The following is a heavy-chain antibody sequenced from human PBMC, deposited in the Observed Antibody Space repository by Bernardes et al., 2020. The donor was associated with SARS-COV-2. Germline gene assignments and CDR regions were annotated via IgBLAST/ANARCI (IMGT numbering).Heavy chain of an antibody. D-gene: IGHD6-19*01. V-gene: IGHV4-31*03. CDR3: ARDTPGVGGWYSGAFGY. J-gene: IGHJ4*02. CDR1: GGSISSGGYY. CDR2: IYYSGST. Sequence: TLSLTCTVSGGSISSGGYYWSWIRQHPGKGLEWIGYIYYSGSTYYNPSLKSRVTISVDTSKNQFSLKLSSVTAADTAVYYCARDTPGVGGWYSGAFGYWGQGTLVTVSS.